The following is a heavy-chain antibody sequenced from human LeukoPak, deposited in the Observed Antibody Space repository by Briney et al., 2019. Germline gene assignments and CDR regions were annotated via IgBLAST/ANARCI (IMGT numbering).Heavy chain of an antibody. Sequence: SETLSLTCAVYGGSFSGYYWSWIRQPPGKGLEWIGEINHSGSTNYNPSLKSRVTISVDTSKNQFSLKLSSVTAADTAVYYCAISGLVSVIDYFDYWGQGTLVTVSS. D-gene: IGHD3/OR15-3a*01. CDR3: AISGLVSVIDYFDY. CDR2: INHSGST. CDR1: GGSFSGYY. J-gene: IGHJ4*02. V-gene: IGHV4-34*01.